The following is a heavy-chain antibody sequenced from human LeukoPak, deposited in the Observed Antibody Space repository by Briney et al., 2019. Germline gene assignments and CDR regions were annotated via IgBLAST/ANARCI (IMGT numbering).Heavy chain of an antibody. CDR3: AREYCGGDCYTPPLGFNY. J-gene: IGHJ4*02. Sequence: GGSLRLSCAASGFSFSTYGMHWVRQAPGNRLEWVAVIWYDGSKAYYADSVTGRFTISRDNSNNRVYLQMNSLRAEDTSVYYCAREYCGGDCYTPPLGFNYWGQGTLVTVSS. V-gene: IGHV3-33*01. D-gene: IGHD2-21*02. CDR1: GFSFSTYG. CDR2: IWYDGSKA.